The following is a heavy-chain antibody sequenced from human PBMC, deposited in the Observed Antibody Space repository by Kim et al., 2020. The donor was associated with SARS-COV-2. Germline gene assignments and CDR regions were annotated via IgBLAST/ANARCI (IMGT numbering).Heavy chain of an antibody. D-gene: IGHD3-22*01. CDR1: GGSISSFY. V-gene: IGHV4-59*01. CDR2: LSYDGNT. CDR3: ARTAPRRSSTAYYFYGLDV. J-gene: IGHJ6*02. Sequence: SETLSLTCTVSGGSISSFYWSWVRQPPGKGLEWVAFLSYDGNTNYNPSLKSRVTISRDTSKNQFSLRLTSVSAADTAVYFCARTAPRRSSTAYYFYGLDVGGQGARVIVSS.